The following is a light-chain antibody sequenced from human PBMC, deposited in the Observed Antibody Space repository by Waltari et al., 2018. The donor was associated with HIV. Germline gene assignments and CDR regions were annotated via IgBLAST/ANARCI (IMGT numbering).Light chain of an antibody. CDR2: GAS. V-gene: IGKV3-20*01. CDR3: QQYGTSPIT. Sequence: EIILTQSPPTLSVSPGERATLSCWASQSVSSSNLAWYQQRPGQAPRLLIYGASNRATGVPDRISGSGSGTQFTLTISRMQPEDFALYYCQQYGTSPITFGGGTRVESK. J-gene: IGKJ4*01. CDR1: QSVSSSN.